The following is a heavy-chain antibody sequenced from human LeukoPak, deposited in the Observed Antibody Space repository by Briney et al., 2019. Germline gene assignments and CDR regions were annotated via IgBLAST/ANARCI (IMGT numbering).Heavy chain of an antibody. D-gene: IGHD5-18*01. Sequence: PGGSLRLSCAASGFTFSSYEMNWVRQAPGKGLEWVSYISSSGSTIYYADSVKGRFTISRDNAKNSLYLQMNSLRAEDTAVYYCARDLISLDTAMVLGYWGQGTLVTVSS. CDR3: ARDLISLDTAMVLGY. V-gene: IGHV3-48*03. CDR1: GFTFSSYE. CDR2: ISSSGSTI. J-gene: IGHJ4*02.